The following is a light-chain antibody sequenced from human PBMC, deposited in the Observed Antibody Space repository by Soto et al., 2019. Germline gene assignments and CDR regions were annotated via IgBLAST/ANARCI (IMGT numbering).Light chain of an antibody. CDR2: DAS. Sequence: EIVMTQSPATLSVSPGERVTLSCRASQSVVRNLAWYQQKPGQAPRLLIYDASIRATGIPDRYSGSGSGTQFTLTINGLQSEDFAVYYCQQRSNWYTFGQGTKLEIK. CDR3: QQRSNWYT. V-gene: IGKV3-15*01. J-gene: IGKJ2*01. CDR1: QSVVRN.